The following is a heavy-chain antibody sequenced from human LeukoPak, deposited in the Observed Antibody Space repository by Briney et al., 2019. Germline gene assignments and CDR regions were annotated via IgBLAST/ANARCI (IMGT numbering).Heavy chain of an antibody. CDR2: INHSGGT. CDR1: GGPFSGYY. CDR3: ASLKVLVVPYCFDS. V-gene: IGHV4-34*01. D-gene: IGHD2-15*01. J-gene: IGHJ4*02. Sequence: PSETLSLTCGVYGGPFSGYYWSWIRQPPGRGLEWIGEINHSGGTNYNPSLTSRVTMSVDTSKNQFSLKLSSVTAADATVYYCASLKVLVVPYCFDSWGQGTLVTVSS.